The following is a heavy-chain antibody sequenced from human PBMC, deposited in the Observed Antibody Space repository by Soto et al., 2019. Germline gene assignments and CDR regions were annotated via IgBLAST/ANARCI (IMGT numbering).Heavy chain of an antibody. Sequence: SETLSLTCTVSGGSISTYYWSWIRPPPGKGLEWIGNISNSENTNYNPSLKSRITISVDTSKNQLSLKLNSMTAADTAVYYCARGQTATEGRGNWFRSWGQGTLVTVSS. CDR3: ARGQTATEGRGNWFRS. V-gene: IGHV4-4*08. CDR1: GGSISTYY. CDR2: ISNSENT. D-gene: IGHD1-1*01. J-gene: IGHJ5*01.